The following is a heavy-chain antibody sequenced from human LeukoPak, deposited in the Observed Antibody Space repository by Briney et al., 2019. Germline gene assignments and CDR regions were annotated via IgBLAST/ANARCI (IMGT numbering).Heavy chain of an antibody. J-gene: IGHJ3*02. CDR3: ARGDLEMIVVVITGDAFDI. D-gene: IGHD3-22*01. V-gene: IGHV3-30-3*01. CDR2: ISYDGSNK. Sequence: GGSLRLSCAASGFTFSSYAMHWVRQAPGKGLEWVAVISYDGSNKYYADSVKGRFTISRDNSKNTLYLQMNSLRAEDTAVYYCARGDLEMIVVVITGDAFDIWGQGTMVTVSS. CDR1: GFTFSSYA.